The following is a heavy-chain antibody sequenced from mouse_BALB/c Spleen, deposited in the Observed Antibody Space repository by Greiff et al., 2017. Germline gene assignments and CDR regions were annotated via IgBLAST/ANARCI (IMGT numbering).Heavy chain of an antibody. CDR3: ARWGNSFAY. D-gene: IGHD2-1*01. V-gene: IGHV5-12-1*01. Sequence: EVKLMESGGGLVKPGGSLKLSCAASGFAFSSYDMSWVRQTPEKRLEWVAYISSGGGSTYYPDTVKGRFTISRDNAKNTLYLQMSSLKSEDTAMYYCARWGNSFAYWGQGTLVTVSA. CDR2: ISSGGGST. CDR1: GFAFSSYD. J-gene: IGHJ3*01.